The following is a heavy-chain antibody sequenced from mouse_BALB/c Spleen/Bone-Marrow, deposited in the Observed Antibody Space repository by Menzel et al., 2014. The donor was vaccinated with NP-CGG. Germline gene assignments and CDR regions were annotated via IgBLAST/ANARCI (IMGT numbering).Heavy chain of an antibody. D-gene: IGHD2-1*01. CDR2: ISSGGSYT. V-gene: IGHV5-6-4*01. Sequence: EVKLVESGGGLVKPGGSLKLSCAAPGFTFSSYTMSWVRQTPEKRLEWVATISSGGSYTYYPDSVKGRFTISRDNAKNTLFLQMTSLRSEDTAMYYCARSDGNYDYAMDYWGQGTSVTVSS. CDR3: ARSDGNYDYAMDY. CDR1: GFTFSSYT. J-gene: IGHJ4*01.